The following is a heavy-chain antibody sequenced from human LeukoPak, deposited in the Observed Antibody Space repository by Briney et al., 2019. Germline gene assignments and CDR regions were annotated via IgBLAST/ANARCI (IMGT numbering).Heavy chain of an antibody. J-gene: IGHJ4*02. Sequence: SETLSLTCAVSGYSISSGYYWGWIRQPPRKELEWIGRIYHSGSTYYNPSLKSRVTISVDTSKNQFSLKLSSVSAADTAVYYCAREWSGYDSSGYYIWGQGHLVTVSS. CDR2: IYHSGST. CDR3: AREWSGYDSSGYYI. CDR1: GYSISSGYY. V-gene: IGHV4-38-2*02. D-gene: IGHD3-22*01.